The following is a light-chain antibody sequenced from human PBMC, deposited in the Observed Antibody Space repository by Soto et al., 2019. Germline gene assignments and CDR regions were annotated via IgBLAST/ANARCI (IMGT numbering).Light chain of an antibody. J-gene: IGKJ4*01. CDR1: QSVSSY. Sequence: EIVLTQSPATLSLSPGERATLSCRASQSVSSYLAWYQQKPGQAPRLLIYDASNRTTGIPARFSGSGSGTDFTLTIISLKPEDFAVYYCQQRSNWQRLTFGGGTKVEIK. V-gene: IGKV3-11*01. CDR3: QQRSNWQRLT. CDR2: DAS.